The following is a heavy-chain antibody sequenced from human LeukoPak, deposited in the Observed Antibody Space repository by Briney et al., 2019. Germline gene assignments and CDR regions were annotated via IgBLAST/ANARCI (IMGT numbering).Heavy chain of an antibody. CDR3: VRDKGGRSGAILSDSCNV. Sequence: GGSLRLSCAASGFTFNIYWMIWVRQAPGKGLEWVANIDQGGSTKYYADSLKGRFTISRDNAKNSLYLQMNSLRAEDTAVYYGVRDKGGRSGAILSDSCNVWGQGTMVTV. CDR1: GFTFNIYW. CDR2: IDQGGSTK. V-gene: IGHV3-7*01. J-gene: IGHJ3*01. D-gene: IGHD5/OR15-5a*01.